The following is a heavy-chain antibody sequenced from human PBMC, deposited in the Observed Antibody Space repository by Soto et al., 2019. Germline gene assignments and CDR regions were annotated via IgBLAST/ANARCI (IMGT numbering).Heavy chain of an antibody. V-gene: IGHV4-4*07. J-gene: IGHJ5*02. Sequence: SETLALTCTVSGASISGLYWSWMRKSAGKGLEWIGRIYATGTTDYNPSLKRRVMMSVDTSKKQFSLKLRSVTAADTAVYYCVRDGTKTLRDWFDPWGQGISVTVSS. CDR1: GASISGLY. CDR3: VRDGTKTLRDWFDP. CDR2: IYATGTT. D-gene: IGHD1-1*01.